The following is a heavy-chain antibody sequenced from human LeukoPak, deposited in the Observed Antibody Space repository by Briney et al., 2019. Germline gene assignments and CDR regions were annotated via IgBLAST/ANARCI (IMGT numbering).Heavy chain of an antibody. CDR1: GFTFSSSW. CDR2: IKADGSGK. V-gene: IGHV3-7*01. Sequence: GGSLRLSCVASGFTFSSSWMTWVRQAPGMGLERVANIKADGSGKYYVDSVRGRFSISRDNAKNSLYLELNSLRAEDTGVYFCARVRGWQQFDYWGQGTLVTVSS. CDR3: ARVRGWQQFDY. J-gene: IGHJ4*01. D-gene: IGHD5-24*01.